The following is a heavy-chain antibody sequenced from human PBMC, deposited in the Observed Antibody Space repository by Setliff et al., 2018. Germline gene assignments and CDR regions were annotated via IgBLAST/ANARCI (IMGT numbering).Heavy chain of an antibody. CDR3: AREEVIVMTVNNYYYYMDV. V-gene: IGHV1-69*05. D-gene: IGHD2-21*02. CDR2: IIPNFRTT. Sequence: AASVKVSCKASGGTFSKYGISWVRQAPGQGLEWMGGIIPNFRTTSYAQKFQGRVTISTDESTMTAYMELNSLRPEDTAMYYCAREEVIVMTVNNYYYYMDVWGKGTTVTVSS. J-gene: IGHJ6*03. CDR1: GGTFSKYG.